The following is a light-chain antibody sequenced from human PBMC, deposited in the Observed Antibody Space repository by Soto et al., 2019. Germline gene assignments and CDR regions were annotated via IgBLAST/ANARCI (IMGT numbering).Light chain of an antibody. CDR3: CSYAGSYTYV. J-gene: IGLJ1*01. V-gene: IGLV2-11*01. CDR2: DVS. CDR1: SSDVGIYNY. Sequence: QSALTQPRSVSGSPGQSVTISCTGTSSDVGIYNYVSWYQHHPGKAPKLMIYDVSKRPSGVPDRFSGSKSGNTASLTISGLQAEDEADYFCCSYAGSYTYVFGTGTKPTVL.